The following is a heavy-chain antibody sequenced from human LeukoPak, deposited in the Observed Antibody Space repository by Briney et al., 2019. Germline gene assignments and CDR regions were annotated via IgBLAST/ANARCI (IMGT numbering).Heavy chain of an antibody. V-gene: IGHV1-18*01. CDR2: ISAYNGNT. J-gene: IGHJ3*02. CDR1: GYTFTSYG. Sequence: ASVKVSCKASGYTFTSYGISWVRQAPGQGLEWMGWISAYNGNTNYAQKLQGRVTMTTDTSTSTAYMELRSLRSDDTAVYHCARVPVTVTNPGAFDIWGQGTMVTVSS. D-gene: IGHD4-17*01. CDR3: ARVPVTVTNPGAFDI.